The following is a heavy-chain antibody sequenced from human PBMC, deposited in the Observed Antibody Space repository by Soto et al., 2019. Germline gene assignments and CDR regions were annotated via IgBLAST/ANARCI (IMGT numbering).Heavy chain of an antibody. CDR3: ARGKYASYSIGLY. J-gene: IGHJ4*02. Sequence: QVQLIESGGGVVPPGGSLRLSCSTSGFKFKTSAMHWVRQTPGKGLEWVALVSTSGSVKFFADSVRGRFTISRDNANSSVSLQLNGLRQEDSAVYFCARGKYASYSIGLYWGRGTHVTVSS. CDR2: VSTSGSVK. V-gene: IGHV3-30*04. D-gene: IGHD6-19*01. CDR1: GFKFKTSA.